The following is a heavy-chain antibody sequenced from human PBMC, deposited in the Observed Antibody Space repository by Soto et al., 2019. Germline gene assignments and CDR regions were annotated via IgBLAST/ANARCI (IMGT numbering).Heavy chain of an antibody. D-gene: IGHD6-19*01. Sequence: QVXLQQWGAGLLKPXETXSLTCAVXGGSFSGYYWSWIRQPPGKGLEWIGEINHSGSTNYNPSLKSRVTISVDTSKNQFSLKLSSVTAADTAVYYCARGYMRYSSGWYFDYWGQGTLVTVSS. V-gene: IGHV4-34*01. CDR3: ARGYMRYSSGWYFDY. CDR1: GGSFSGYY. J-gene: IGHJ4*02. CDR2: INHSGST.